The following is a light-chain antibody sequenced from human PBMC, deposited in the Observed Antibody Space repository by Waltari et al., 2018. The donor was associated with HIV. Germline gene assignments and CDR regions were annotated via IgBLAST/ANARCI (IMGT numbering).Light chain of an antibody. V-gene: IGLV2-23*01. CDR3: CSYTGSSTRRPYV. CDR1: SSDVGSYNL. CDR2: EGS. Sequence: QSALTQPASVSGSPGQSLTISCTGTSSDVGSYNLVSWYQQHPGKAPKVMIYEGSNRPSGVSNRFSGSKSGNTASLTISGLQAEDEADYYCCSYTGSSTRRPYVFGTGTKVTVL. J-gene: IGLJ1*01.